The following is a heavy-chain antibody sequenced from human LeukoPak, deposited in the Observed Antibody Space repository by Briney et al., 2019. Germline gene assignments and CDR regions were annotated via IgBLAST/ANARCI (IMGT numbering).Heavy chain of an antibody. CDR1: GGSISSYY. Sequence: SETLSLTCTVSGGSISSYYWSWIRQPAGKGLEWIGRIYTSGSTNYNPSLKSRVTMSVDTSKNQFSLKLSSVTAADTAVYYCARGVVAATSFNWFDPWGQGTLVTVSS. D-gene: IGHD2-15*01. CDR3: ARGVVAATSFNWFDP. J-gene: IGHJ5*02. CDR2: IYTSGST. V-gene: IGHV4-4*07.